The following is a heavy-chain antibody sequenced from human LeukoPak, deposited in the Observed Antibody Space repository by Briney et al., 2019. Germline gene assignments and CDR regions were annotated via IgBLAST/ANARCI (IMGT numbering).Heavy chain of an antibody. D-gene: IGHD3-16*01. CDR2: INPNSGDI. Sequence: AASVKVSCKASGYPFTDYYMHWVRQAPGQGLEWMGWINPNSGDISYAQKFQGRVTMTRDTSISTAYMELSRLGSDDTAMYYCARGGGAADYWGQGTLVTVSS. V-gene: IGHV1-2*02. J-gene: IGHJ4*02. CDR1: GYPFTDYY. CDR3: ARGGGAADY.